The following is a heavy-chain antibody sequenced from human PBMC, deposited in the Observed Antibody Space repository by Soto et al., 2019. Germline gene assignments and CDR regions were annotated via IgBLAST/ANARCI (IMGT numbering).Heavy chain of an antibody. V-gene: IGHV4-61*01. CDR3: ARGLGEIDP. J-gene: IGHJ5*02. Sequence: SETLSLTCTVSGGSVSSGSYYWSWIRQPPGKGLECIGYIYYSGSTNYNPSLKSRVTISVDTSKNQFSLKLSSVTAADTAVYYCARGLGEIDPWGQGTMGTVSS. CDR2: IYYSGST. D-gene: IGHD4-17*01. CDR1: GGSVSSGSYY.